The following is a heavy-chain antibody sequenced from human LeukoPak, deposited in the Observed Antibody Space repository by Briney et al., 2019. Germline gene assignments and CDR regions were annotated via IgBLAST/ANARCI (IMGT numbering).Heavy chain of an antibody. J-gene: IGHJ4*02. D-gene: IGHD6-13*01. Sequence: SETLSLTCTVSGGSINSYDWSWIRQPPGKGLEWIGYIHYSGSTNYNPSLESRATISLDTSKSQFSLKLSSVTAADTAIYYCARGYSSSWYYFDYWGQGTLVTVSS. CDR1: GGSINSYD. V-gene: IGHV4-59*08. CDR3: ARGYSSSWYYFDY. CDR2: IHYSGST.